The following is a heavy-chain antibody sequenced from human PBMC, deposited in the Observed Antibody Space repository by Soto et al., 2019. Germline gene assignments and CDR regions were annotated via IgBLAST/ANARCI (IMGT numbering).Heavy chain of an antibody. Sequence: SVKVSCKASGGTFSSYAISWVRQAPGQGLEWMGGIIPIFGTANYAQKFQGRVTITADESTSTAYMELSSLRSEDTAVYYCAANSSGYYLDAFDIWGQGTMVTVSS. CDR2: IIPIFGTA. D-gene: IGHD3-22*01. CDR1: GGTFSSYA. V-gene: IGHV1-69*13. CDR3: AANSSGYYLDAFDI. J-gene: IGHJ3*02.